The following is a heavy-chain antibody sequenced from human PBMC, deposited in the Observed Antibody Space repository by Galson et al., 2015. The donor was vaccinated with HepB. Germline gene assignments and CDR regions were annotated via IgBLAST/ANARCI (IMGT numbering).Heavy chain of an antibody. CDR1: GFTFTSYT. J-gene: IGHJ4*02. CDR3: VRDSWGKYCDTNGRLY. V-gene: IGHV3-30-3*01. D-gene: IGHD2-8*01. Sequence: SLRLSCAASGFTFTSYTMHWVRQAPGKGLEWVAVVSFDGFNKYYTDSVKGRFTISRDNSNNTLHLQLDSLRTEDTAVCYCVRDSWGKYCDTNGRLYWGRGTLVSVSS. CDR2: VSFDGFNK.